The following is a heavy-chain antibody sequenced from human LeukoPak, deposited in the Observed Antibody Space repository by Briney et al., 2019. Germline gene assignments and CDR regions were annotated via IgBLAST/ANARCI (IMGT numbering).Heavy chain of an antibody. CDR2: ISSSSSYI. D-gene: IGHD2-2*01. Sequence: AGGSLRLSCAASGFTFSSYSMNWVRQAPGKGLEWVSSISSSSSYIYYADSVKGRFTISRDNAKNSLYLQMNSLRAEDTAVYYCARDKDCSSTSCYRTVDYWGQGTLVTVSS. V-gene: IGHV3-21*01. J-gene: IGHJ4*02. CDR3: ARDKDCSSTSCYRTVDY. CDR1: GFTFSSYS.